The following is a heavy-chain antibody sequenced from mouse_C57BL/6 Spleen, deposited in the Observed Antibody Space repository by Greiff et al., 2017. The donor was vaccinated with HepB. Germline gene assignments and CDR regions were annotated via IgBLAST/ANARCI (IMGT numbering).Heavy chain of an antibody. Sequence: QVQLQQPGAELVKPGASVKLSRKASGYTFTSYWMQWVKQRPGQGLEWIGEIDPSDSYTNYNQKFKGKATLTVDTSSSTAYMQLSSLTSEDSAVYYCASYYYGSSYPFDYWGQGTTLTVSS. CDR1: GYTFTSYW. D-gene: IGHD1-1*01. J-gene: IGHJ2*01. CDR3: ASYYYGSSYPFDY. V-gene: IGHV1-50*01. CDR2: IDPSDSYT.